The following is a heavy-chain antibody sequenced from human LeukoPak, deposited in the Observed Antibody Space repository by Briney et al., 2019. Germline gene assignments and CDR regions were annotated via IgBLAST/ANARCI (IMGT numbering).Heavy chain of an antibody. J-gene: IGHJ6*03. CDR3: ARIGLQQQWLVLSNYYYYYMDV. CDR2: MNLNSGNT. Sequence: ASVKVSCKASGYTFTSYDINWVRQATGQGLEWMGWMNLNSGNTGYAQKFQGRVTMTRNTSISTAYMELSSLRSEDTAVYYCARIGLQQQWLVLSNYYYYYMDVWGKGTTVTISS. CDR1: GYTFTSYD. D-gene: IGHD6-19*01. V-gene: IGHV1-8*01.